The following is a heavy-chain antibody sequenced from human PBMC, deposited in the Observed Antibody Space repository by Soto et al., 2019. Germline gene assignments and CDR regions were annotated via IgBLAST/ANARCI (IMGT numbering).Heavy chain of an antibody. J-gene: IGHJ4*02. CDR2: INPNSGGT. V-gene: IGHV1-2*02. CDR3: ARGTGAYDSFRTIDY. Sequence: QVQLVQSGAEVKKPGASVKVSCKASGYTFTGYYMHWVRQAPGQGLEWMGWINPNSGGTNYAQKFQGRVTMTRDTSISTAYMELSRLRSDDTAVYYCARGTGAYDSFRTIDYWGQGTLVTVSS. CDR1: GYTFTGYY. D-gene: IGHD5-12*01.